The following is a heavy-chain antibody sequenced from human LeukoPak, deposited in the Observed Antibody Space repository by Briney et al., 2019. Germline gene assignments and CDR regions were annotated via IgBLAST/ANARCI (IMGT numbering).Heavy chain of an antibody. V-gene: IGHV4-59*01. CDR2: IYYSGST. J-gene: IGHJ4*02. D-gene: IGHD3-22*01. CDR1: GGSNSSYY. Sequence: SETLSLTCTVSGGSNSSYYWSWIRQPPGTGLDWIGYIYYSGSTNYNPSLKSRVAISVDTSKNQFSLKMSFVTAADTAVYYCARGKGSGYYSNFDYWGQGTLVTVSS. CDR3: ARGKGSGYYSNFDY.